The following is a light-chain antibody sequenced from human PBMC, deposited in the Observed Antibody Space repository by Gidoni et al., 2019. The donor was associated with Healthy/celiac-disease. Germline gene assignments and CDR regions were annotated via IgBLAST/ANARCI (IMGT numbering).Light chain of an antibody. CDR3: QQYNSYWX. CDR2: KAS. V-gene: IGKV1-5*03. CDR1: QSISSW. Sequence: DIQMTQSPSTLSASVGDRITITCRASQSISSWLAWYHQKPGKAPKHLIYKASSLESGVPSRFSGSGSGTEFTLTISSLQPDDFETYYCQQYNSYWXFXKGTKVEIK. J-gene: IGKJ1*01.